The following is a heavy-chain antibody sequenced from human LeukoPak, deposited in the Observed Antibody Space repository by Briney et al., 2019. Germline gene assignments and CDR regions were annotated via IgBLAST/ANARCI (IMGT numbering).Heavy chain of an antibody. J-gene: IGHJ4*02. V-gene: IGHV3-74*01. D-gene: IGHD1-7*01. CDR3: ARGWNYALDY. Sequence: GGSLRLSCAASGLTFSNWMHWVRQAPGTGLVWVSRINSDGSSPNYGDAVKGLFTISRDNDKNTLYLQMYGLRAEDTDVYCCARGWNYALDYWGQGTLVTVSS. CDR1: GLTFSNW. CDR2: INSDGSSP.